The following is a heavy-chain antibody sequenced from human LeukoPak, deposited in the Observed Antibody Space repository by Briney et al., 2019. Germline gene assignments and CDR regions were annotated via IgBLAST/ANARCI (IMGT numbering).Heavy chain of an antibody. D-gene: IGHD3-3*01. Sequence: GGSLRLSCAASGFPFSNFAMHWVRQAPGKGLEWVAFIRYDATKSSYEDSVKGRFFISRDNSKNTLYLQMTSVRTEDTAVYYCARASRRFWSGSVHWGQGTLVTVSS. CDR2: IRYDATKS. J-gene: IGHJ4*02. CDR1: GFPFSNFA. V-gene: IGHV3-30*02. CDR3: ARASRRFWSGSVH.